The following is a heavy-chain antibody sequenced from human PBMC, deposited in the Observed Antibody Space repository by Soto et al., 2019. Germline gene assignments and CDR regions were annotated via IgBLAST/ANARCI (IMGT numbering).Heavy chain of an antibody. D-gene: IGHD3-10*01. Sequence: SETLSLTCAVYGGSFSGYYWSWIRQPPGKGLEWIGEINHSGSTNYNPSLKSRVTISVDTSKNQFSLKLSSVTAADTAVYYCARGVVRGVRGYYYYGMDVWGQGTKVTVSS. J-gene: IGHJ6*02. CDR1: GGSFSGYY. CDR3: ARGVVRGVRGYYYYGMDV. CDR2: INHSGST. V-gene: IGHV4-34*01.